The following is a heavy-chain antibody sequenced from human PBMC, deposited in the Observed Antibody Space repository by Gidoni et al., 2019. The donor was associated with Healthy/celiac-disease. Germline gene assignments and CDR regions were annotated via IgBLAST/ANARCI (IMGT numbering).Heavy chain of an antibody. CDR2: IWYDGSNK. Sequence: QVQLVESGGGVVQPGRSLRLSCAASGFTFSSYGMHWVRQAPGKGLEWVAVIWYDGSNKYYADSVKGRFTISRDNSKNTLYLQMNSLRAEDTAVYYCARDADTAMVTVAFDIWGQGTMVTVSS. J-gene: IGHJ3*02. CDR3: ARDADTAMVTVAFDI. CDR1: GFTFSSYG. D-gene: IGHD5-18*01. V-gene: IGHV3-33*01.